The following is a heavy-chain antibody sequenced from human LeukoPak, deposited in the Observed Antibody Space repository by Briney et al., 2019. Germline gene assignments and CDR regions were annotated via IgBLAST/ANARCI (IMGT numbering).Heavy chain of an antibody. D-gene: IGHD2/OR15-2a*01. J-gene: IGHJ4*02. CDR1: GFTLSSSW. Sequence: GGSLRLSCAASGFTLSSSWIHWVRQAPGKGLLWVSRINRDGSTTTYADSVKGRFTMSRDKSKNTLYLQMNSLRDEDTAVYYCARVQATFQNFDYWGQGTLVTVSS. V-gene: IGHV3-74*01. CDR2: INRDGSTT. CDR3: ARVQATFQNFDY.